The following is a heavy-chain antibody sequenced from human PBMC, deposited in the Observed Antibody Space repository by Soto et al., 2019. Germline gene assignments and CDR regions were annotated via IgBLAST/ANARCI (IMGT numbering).Heavy chain of an antibody. CDR1: GFSFCDYA. D-gene: IGHD3-3*01. V-gene: IGHV3-49*03. CDR2: IRSKAYGGTT. J-gene: IGHJ4*02. CDR3: TRDITTVPN. Sequence: GGSLRLSCTASGFSFCDYAMSWFRQAPGKGLEWVGFIRSKAYGGTTEYAASVKGRFTISRDDSKSIAYLQMNSLKTEDTAVYYCTRDITTVPNWGQGTLVTVAS.